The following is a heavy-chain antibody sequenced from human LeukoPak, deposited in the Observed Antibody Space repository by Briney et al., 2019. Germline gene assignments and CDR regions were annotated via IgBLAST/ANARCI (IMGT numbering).Heavy chain of an antibody. CDR1: GFTFSDYY. CDR3: ARTTVVTEGSDWFDP. V-gene: IGHV3-11*04. D-gene: IGHD4-23*01. Sequence: GGSLRLSCAASGFTFSDYYMSWIRQAPGKGLEWISYISGGGSTIYYADSVKGRFTISRDNAKNSLYLQMNSLRAEDTAVYYCARTTVVTEGSDWFDPWGQGTLVTVSS. CDR2: ISGGGSTI. J-gene: IGHJ5*02.